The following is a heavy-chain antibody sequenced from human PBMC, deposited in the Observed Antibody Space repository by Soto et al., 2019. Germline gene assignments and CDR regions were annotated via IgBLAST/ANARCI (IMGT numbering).Heavy chain of an antibody. CDR1: GYTFTGYY. J-gene: IGHJ6*02. Sequence: QVQLVQSGAEVKKPGASVKVSCKASGYTFTGYYMHWVRQAPGQGLEWMGWINPNSGGTNYAQKFQGWVTMTRDTSTSSAYMELSRMRSDDTAVYYCARDRSWGGRVVYYYYGMDVWGQGTTVTVSS. CDR3: ARDRSWGGRVVYYYYGMDV. D-gene: IGHD3-16*01. CDR2: INPNSGGT. V-gene: IGHV1-2*04.